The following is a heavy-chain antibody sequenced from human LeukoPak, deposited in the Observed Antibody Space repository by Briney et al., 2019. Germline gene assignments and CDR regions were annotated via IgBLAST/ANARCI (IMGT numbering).Heavy chain of an antibody. Sequence: PGGSLRLSCAASGLTFSSYAMHWVRQAPGKGLEWVAVISYDGSNKYYADSVKGRFTISRDNSKNTLYLQMNSLRAEDTAVYYCARDRREYQLPLDYWGQGTLVTVSS. D-gene: IGHD2-2*01. J-gene: IGHJ4*02. CDR1: GLTFSSYA. CDR3: ARDRREYQLPLDY. V-gene: IGHV3-30-3*01. CDR2: ISYDGSNK.